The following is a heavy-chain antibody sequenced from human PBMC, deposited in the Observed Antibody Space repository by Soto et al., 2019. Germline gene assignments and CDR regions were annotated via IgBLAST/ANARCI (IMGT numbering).Heavy chain of an antibody. D-gene: IGHD6-13*01. CDR1: GYSFTSYW. CDR3: ARHVLAAAGTTSSGYMDV. V-gene: IGHV5-51*01. CDR2: IYPGDSDT. Sequence: GESLKISCKGSGYSFTSYWIGWVRQMPGKGLEWMGIIYPGDSDTRYSPSFQGQVTISADKSISTAYLQWSSLKASDTAMYYCARHVLAAAGTTSSGYMDVWGKGTTVTVSS. J-gene: IGHJ6*03.